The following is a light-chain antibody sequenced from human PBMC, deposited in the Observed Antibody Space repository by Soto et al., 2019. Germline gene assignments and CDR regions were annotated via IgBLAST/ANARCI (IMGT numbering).Light chain of an antibody. CDR1: NSNIGSNT. CDR3: ATWDDRLNGYV. V-gene: IGLV1-44*01. J-gene: IGLJ1*01. Sequence: QSVLTQPPSASGTPGQRVTISCSGSNSNIGSNTVTWYQQLPGTAPILLIYSNNQRSSGVPDRFSGSRSGTSGSLAISWLQSEDEADYYCATWDDRLNGYVFGSGTKLTVL. CDR2: SNN.